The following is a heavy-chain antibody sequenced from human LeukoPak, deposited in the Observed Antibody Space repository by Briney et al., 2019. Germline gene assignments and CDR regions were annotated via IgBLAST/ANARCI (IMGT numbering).Heavy chain of an antibody. D-gene: IGHD3-9*01. J-gene: IGHJ4*02. CDR1: GYSISSGYY. CDR3: AGYDILTGWDTSEYYFDY. V-gene: IGHV4-38-2*02. Sequence: SETLSLTCTVSGYSISSGYYWGWTRQPPGKGLEWIGSIYHSGSTYYNPSLKSRVTISVDTSKNQFSLKLSSVTAADTAVYYCAGYDILTGWDTSEYYFDYWGQGTLVTVSS. CDR2: IYHSGST.